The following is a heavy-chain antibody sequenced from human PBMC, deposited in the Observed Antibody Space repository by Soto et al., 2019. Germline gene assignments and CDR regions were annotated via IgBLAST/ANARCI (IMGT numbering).Heavy chain of an antibody. J-gene: IGHJ3*02. D-gene: IGHD6-13*01. CDR2: ISVSSTFT. CDR3: AKSYSSSWYPDAFDI. V-gene: IGHV3-23*01. CDR1: GFTFSNYA. Sequence: GGSLRLSCAASGFTFSNYAMSWVRQAPGKGLEWVSGISVSSTFTHYSDSVKGRFTISRDNSKKKLYLQMNSLRAEDTAVYYCAKSYSSSWYPDAFDIWGQGTMVTV.